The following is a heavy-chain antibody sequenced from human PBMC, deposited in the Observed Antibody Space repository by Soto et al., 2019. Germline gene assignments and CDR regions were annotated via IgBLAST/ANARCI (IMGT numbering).Heavy chain of an antibody. Sequence: QVQLVQSGAEVKKPGASVKVSCKASGYTFTSYAMHWVRQAPGQRLEWMGWINAGNGNTKYSQKFQGRVTITRDTSASTAYMELSSLRSEDTAVYYCAGGSTYYDILTGYYDYYYGMDVWGQGTTVTVSS. CDR1: GYTFTSYA. CDR3: AGGSTYYDILTGYYDYYYGMDV. J-gene: IGHJ6*02. CDR2: INAGNGNT. V-gene: IGHV1-3*01. D-gene: IGHD3-9*01.